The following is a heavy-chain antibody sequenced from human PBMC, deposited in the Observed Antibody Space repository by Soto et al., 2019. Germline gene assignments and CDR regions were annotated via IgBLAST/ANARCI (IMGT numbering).Heavy chain of an antibody. V-gene: IGHV3-23*01. CDR1: GFTFSSYA. CDR2: ISGSGGST. J-gene: IGHJ4*02. D-gene: IGHD6-6*01. CDR3: ASWGVAARPQPHY. Sequence: EVQLLESGGGLVQPGGSLRLSWAASGFTFSSYAMSWVRQAPGKGLEWVSAISGSGGSTYYADSVKGRFTISRDNSKNTLYLQMNSLRAEDTAVYYCASWGVAARPQPHYWGQGTLVTVSS.